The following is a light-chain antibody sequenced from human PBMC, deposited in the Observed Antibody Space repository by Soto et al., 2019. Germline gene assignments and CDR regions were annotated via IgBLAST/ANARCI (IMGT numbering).Light chain of an antibody. V-gene: IGKV1-13*02. CDR3: QQFNTYPALT. J-gene: IGKJ4*01. CDR2: DVS. CDR1: QGISSA. Sequence: AIQLTQSPSSLSASVGDRVTITCRASQGISSALAWYQQKPGKSPNLLIYDVSSLESGVPSRFSGSGSGTDFTLTISSLQPEDSATHYCQQFNTYPALTFGGGTKVEIK.